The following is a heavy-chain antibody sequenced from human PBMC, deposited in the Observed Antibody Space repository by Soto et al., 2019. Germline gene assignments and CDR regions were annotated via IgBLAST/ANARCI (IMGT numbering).Heavy chain of an antibody. CDR2: ISSSSSYI. D-gene: IGHD6-13*01. J-gene: IGHJ6*02. CDR1: GFTFSSYS. Sequence: GSLRLSCAASGFTFSSYSMNWVRQAPGKGLEWVSSISSSSSYIYYADSVKGRFTISRDNAKNSLYLQMNSLRAEDTAVYYCARDRYSSIAPINFGGGEQYYYYGMDVWGQGTTVTVSS. V-gene: IGHV3-21*01. CDR3: ARDRYSSIAPINFGGGEQYYYYGMDV.